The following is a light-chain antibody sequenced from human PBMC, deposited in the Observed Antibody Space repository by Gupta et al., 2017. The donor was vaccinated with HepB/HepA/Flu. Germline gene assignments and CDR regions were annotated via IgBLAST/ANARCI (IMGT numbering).Light chain of an antibody. V-gene: IGKV2-28*01. J-gene: IGKJ1*01. Sequence: DIVMTQSPLSLSVTPGEPASISCRSSQSLLHSNGYNYLDWYLQKPGQSPQFLIYLGSNRASGVPDRFSGSGSGTDFTLRISRVEAEDVGVYYCMQALQTPRTFGQGTKVEIK. CDR3: MQALQTPRT. CDR2: LGS. CDR1: QSLLHSNGYNY.